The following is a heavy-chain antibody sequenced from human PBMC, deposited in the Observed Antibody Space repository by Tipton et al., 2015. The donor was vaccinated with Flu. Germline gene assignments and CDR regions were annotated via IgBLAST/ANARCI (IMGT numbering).Heavy chain of an antibody. D-gene: IGHD3-10*01. CDR2: IFHIGSS. J-gene: IGHJ3*02. Sequence: LRLSCAVSGYSISSGYYWGWIRQPPGKGLEWIGSIFHIGSSYYNPSLQSRVTISVDTSKNQFSLKLTSVAAADTAGYYCARVTTQVFGGDAFDIWGQGTTVTVSS. CDR1: GYSISSGYY. V-gene: IGHV4-38-2*01. CDR3: ARVTTQVFGGDAFDI.